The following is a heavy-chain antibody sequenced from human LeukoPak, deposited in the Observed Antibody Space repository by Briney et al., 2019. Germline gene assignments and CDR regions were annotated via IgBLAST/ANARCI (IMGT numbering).Heavy chain of an antibody. CDR1: GFTFDDYA. J-gene: IGHJ4*02. Sequence: GGSLRLSCAASGFTFDDYAMHWVRQAPGKGLEWVSLISWDGGSTYYADSVKGRFTISRDNSKNSLYLQMNSLRAEDTALYYCAKDASYGDYFDYWGQGTLVTVSS. CDR3: AKDASYGDYFDY. CDR2: ISWDGGST. V-gene: IGHV3-43D*03. D-gene: IGHD4-17*01.